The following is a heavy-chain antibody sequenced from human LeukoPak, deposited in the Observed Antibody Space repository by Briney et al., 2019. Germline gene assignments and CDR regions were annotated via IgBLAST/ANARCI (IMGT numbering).Heavy chain of an antibody. V-gene: IGHV3-30-3*01. CDR2: ISYDGSNK. D-gene: IGHD1-1*01. CDR3: ARTTIHRSSNSDY. CDR1: GFTFSNYA. Sequence: GGSLRLSCAASGFTFSNYAIHWVRQAPGKGLEWVAVISYDGSNKYYADSVKGRFTITRDNSKNTLYLQMNSLRAEDTAMYYCARTTIHRSSNSDYWGQGTLVTVSS. J-gene: IGHJ4*02.